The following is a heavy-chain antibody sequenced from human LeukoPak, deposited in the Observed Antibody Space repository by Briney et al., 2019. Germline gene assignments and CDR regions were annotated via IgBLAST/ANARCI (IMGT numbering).Heavy chain of an antibody. CDR1: GFTVSSYW. CDR3: ARDFGGNSDF. Sequence: PGGSLRLSCAASGFTVSSYWMHWVRQVPGKGLVWVSRMNVEGSVTSYADFVKGRFTISRDIAKNTLYLQMNTLTAEVTAVYYCARDFGGNSDFWGQGTLVTVSS. V-gene: IGHV3-74*01. D-gene: IGHD4-23*01. CDR2: MNVEGSVT. J-gene: IGHJ4*02.